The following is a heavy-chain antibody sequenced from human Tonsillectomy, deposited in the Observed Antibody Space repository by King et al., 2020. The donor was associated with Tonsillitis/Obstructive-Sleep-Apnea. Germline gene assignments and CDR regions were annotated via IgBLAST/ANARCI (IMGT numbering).Heavy chain of an antibody. D-gene: IGHD2-2*01. V-gene: IGHV4-4*02. CDR3: ARDVGFCSSSNCFTY. CDR1: GGSISSLNW. CDR2: IYHSGST. J-gene: IGHJ4*02. Sequence: VQLQESGPGLVKPSGTLSLSCAVSGGSISSLNWWSWVRQPPGKGLEWIGEIYHSGSTNYNPSLNSRGPISGDKSTNQFSLNLTSVTAADTAIYYCARDVGFCSSSNCFTYWGRGVLVTVSS.